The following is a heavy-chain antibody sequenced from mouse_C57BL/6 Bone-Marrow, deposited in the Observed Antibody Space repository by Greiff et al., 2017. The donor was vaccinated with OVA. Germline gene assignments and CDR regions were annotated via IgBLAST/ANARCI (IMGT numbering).Heavy chain of an antibody. V-gene: IGHV1-72*01. J-gene: IGHJ4*01. CDR1: GYTFTSYW. D-gene: IGHD1-1*01. CDR2: IDPNSGGT. CDR3: AREAYGSSYYYAMDY. Sequence: QVHVKQPGAELVKPGASVKLSCKASGYTFTSYWMHWVKQRPGRGLEWIGRIDPNSGGTKYNEKFKSKATLTVDKPSSTAYMQLSSLTSEDSAVYYCAREAYGSSYYYAMDYWGQGTSVTVSS.